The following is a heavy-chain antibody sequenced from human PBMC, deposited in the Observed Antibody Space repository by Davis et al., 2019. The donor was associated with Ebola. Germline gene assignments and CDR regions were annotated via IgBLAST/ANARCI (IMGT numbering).Heavy chain of an antibody. V-gene: IGHV3-21*01. CDR1: GFTFSSYS. D-gene: IGHD5-18*01. CDR2: ISSSSSYI. Sequence: PGGSLRLSCAASGFTFSSYSMNWVRQAPGKGLEWVSSISSSSSYIYYADSVKGRFTISRDNSKNTLYLQMNSLRAEDTAVYYCAKDLAGDTAMLYYYYYGMDVWGQGTTVTVSS. CDR3: AKDLAGDTAMLYYYYYGMDV. J-gene: IGHJ6*02.